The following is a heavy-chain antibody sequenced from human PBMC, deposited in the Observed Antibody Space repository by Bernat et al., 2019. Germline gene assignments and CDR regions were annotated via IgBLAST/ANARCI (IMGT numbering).Heavy chain of an antibody. D-gene: IGHD4-23*01. J-gene: IGHJ4*02. V-gene: IGHV3-15*01. Sequence: EVQLVESGGGLVKPGGSLRLSCAASGFTFSNAWMSWVRQAPGKGLEWVGRIKSKTDVGTTDYAAPVKGRFTISRDDSKNTLYLQMNSLKTEDTAVYYCTTGGLRWGTGWGQGTLVTVSS. CDR2: IKSKTDVGTT. CDR1: GFTFSNAW. CDR3: TTGGLRWGTG.